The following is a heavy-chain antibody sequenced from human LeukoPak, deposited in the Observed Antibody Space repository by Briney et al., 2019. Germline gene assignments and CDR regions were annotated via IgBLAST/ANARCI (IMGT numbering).Heavy chain of an antibody. CDR3: TRLLSEMATRGAFDI. CDR1: GFTFSSYS. J-gene: IGHJ3*02. D-gene: IGHD5-24*01. Sequence: TGGSLRLSCAASGFTFSSYSMNWVRQAPGKGLEWVSSISSSSSYIYYADSVKGRFTISRDNAKNSLYLQMNSLKTEDTAVYYCTRLLSEMATRGAFDIWGQGTMVTVSS. V-gene: IGHV3-21*04. CDR2: ISSSSSYI.